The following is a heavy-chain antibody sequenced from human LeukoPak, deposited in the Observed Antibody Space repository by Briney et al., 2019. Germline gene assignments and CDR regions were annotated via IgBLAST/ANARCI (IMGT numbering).Heavy chain of an antibody. V-gene: IGHV3-21*01. J-gene: IGHJ4*02. Sequence: GGSLRLSCAASTFILSSYSMNWVRQTPGKGLEWVSSISSSGSYKYYADSVKGRFTISRDDAKNSLYLQMNSLRAEDTAVYYCARAEMATITYPDYWGQGTPVTVSS. D-gene: IGHD5-24*01. CDR2: ISSSGSYK. CDR1: TFILSSYS. CDR3: ARAEMATITYPDY.